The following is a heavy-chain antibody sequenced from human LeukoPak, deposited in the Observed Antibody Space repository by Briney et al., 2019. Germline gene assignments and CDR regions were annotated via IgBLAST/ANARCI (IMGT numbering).Heavy chain of an antibody. J-gene: IGHJ4*02. Sequence: GGSLRLSCAASGFTFSSYSMNWVRQAPGKGLEWVSSISSSSSYIYYADSVKGRFTISRDNAKNSLYLQINSLRAEDTALYYCAKDFGSGSYYDYVWGPGDYWGQGTLVTVSS. V-gene: IGHV3-21*04. D-gene: IGHD3-16*01. CDR3: AKDFGSGSYYDYVWGPGDY. CDR2: ISSSSSYI. CDR1: GFTFSSYS.